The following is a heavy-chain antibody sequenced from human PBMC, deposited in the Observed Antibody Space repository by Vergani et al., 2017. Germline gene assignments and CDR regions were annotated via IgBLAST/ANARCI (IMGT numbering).Heavy chain of an antibody. D-gene: IGHD1-26*01. CDR2: ISWNSGSI. CDR1: GFTFDDYA. Sequence: EVQLVESGGGLVQPGRSLRLSCAASGFTFDDYAMHWVRQAPGKGLEWVSGISWNSGSIGYADSVKGRFTISRDNAKNSLYLQMNSLRAEDTALYYCAKDRSGSYYGDFDYLGQGTLVTVSS. J-gene: IGHJ4*02. CDR3: AKDRSGSYYGDFDY. V-gene: IGHV3-9*01.